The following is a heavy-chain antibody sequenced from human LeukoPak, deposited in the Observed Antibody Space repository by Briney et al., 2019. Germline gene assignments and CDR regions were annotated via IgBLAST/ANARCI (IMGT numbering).Heavy chain of an antibody. V-gene: IGHV3-23*01. CDR3: AKRLGDPRAFDY. J-gene: IGHJ4*02. Sequence: AGSLRLSCAASGFTFSNYAMSWVRQAPGKGLEWVSGISGTSGTINYAAPVKGRFTISRDNSKNTLYLQMNSLRVDDMAVYYCAKRLGDPRAFDYWGQGTLVTVSS. CDR1: GFTFSNYA. D-gene: IGHD2-21*02. CDR2: ISGTSGTI.